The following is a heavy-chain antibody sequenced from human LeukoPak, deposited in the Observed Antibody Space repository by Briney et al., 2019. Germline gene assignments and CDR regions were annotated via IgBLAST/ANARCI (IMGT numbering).Heavy chain of an antibody. CDR2: IYSGGST. CDR3: ARDPSASAARGY. D-gene: IGHD2-15*01. J-gene: IGHJ4*02. CDR1: GFTVRSHY. V-gene: IGHV3-66*01. Sequence: GGSLRLSCSASGFTVRSHYMIWVRQAPGKGLEWVSVIYSGGSTYYADSVKGRFTISRDNSKNTPYLQMNSLRAEDTAVYYCARDPSASAARGYWGQGTLVTVSS.